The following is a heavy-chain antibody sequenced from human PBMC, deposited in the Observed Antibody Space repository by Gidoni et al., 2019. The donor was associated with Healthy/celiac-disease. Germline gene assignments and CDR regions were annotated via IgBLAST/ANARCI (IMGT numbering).Heavy chain of an antibody. J-gene: IGHJ4*02. D-gene: IGHD3-10*01. CDR3: ARALLGGYYFDY. CDR2: TYYRSKWYN. V-gene: IGHV6-1*01. Sequence: SSSSCLEWPGRTYYRSKWYNDYAVSVKSRITINPDTSKNQFSLQLNSVTPEDTVVYYCARALLGGYYFDYWGQGTLVTVSS.